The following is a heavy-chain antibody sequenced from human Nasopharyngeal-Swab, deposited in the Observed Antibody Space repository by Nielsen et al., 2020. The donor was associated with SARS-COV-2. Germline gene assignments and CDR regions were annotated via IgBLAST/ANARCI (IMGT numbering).Heavy chain of an antibody. J-gene: IGHJ3*02. CDR1: GFAVSTNF. CDR3: ARVGGATVPLSTFDI. Sequence: GGSLGLSCAASGFAVSTNFLTWVRQAPGRGLEWVSVIYAGDTPHYADSVKGRFAISRDDSKKLLYLQMNSLRAEDTALYFCARVGGATVPLSTFDIWGPGTMVTDSS. V-gene: IGHV3-53*01. D-gene: IGHD1-26*01. CDR2: IYAGDTP.